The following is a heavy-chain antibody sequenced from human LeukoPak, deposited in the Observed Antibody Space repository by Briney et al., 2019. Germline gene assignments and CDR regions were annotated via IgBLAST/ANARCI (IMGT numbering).Heavy chain of an antibody. J-gene: IGHJ2*01. Sequence: PSETLSLTCAVYGGSFSGYYCSWIRQPPGRGLEWIGEINHSGSTNYNPSLKSRVTISVDTSKNQFSLRLSSVTAADTAVYYCARASGSGTDWFFDLWGRGTLVTVSS. CDR1: GGSFSGYY. V-gene: IGHV4-34*01. CDR3: ARASGSGTDWFFDL. D-gene: IGHD3-10*01. CDR2: INHSGST.